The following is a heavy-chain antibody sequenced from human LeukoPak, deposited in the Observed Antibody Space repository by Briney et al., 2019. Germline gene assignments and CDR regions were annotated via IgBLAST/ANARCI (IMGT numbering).Heavy chain of an antibody. J-gene: IGHJ4*02. CDR3: ARSSRFDWLLYFDS. CDR1: GYTFTGYY. D-gene: IGHD3-9*01. Sequence: GASVKVSCKASGYTFTGYYMHWVRQAPGQGLEWMGWISGYNGNTIYAENLQGRATMTTDTSTSTAYIELGSLRPDDTAVFYCARSSRFDWLLYFDSWGQGTLVTVSS. V-gene: IGHV1-18*04. CDR2: ISGYNGNT.